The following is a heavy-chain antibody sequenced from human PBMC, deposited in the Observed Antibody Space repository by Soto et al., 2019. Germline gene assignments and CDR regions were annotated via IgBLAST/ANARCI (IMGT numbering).Heavy chain of an antibody. J-gene: IGHJ6*02. Sequence: QVQLVQSGAEVKKPGASVKVSCKASGYTFTSYYMHWVRLAPGQGLEWMGIIKPAGDGTSYAQQFQGRVIMTRDTSTSTVYMELSSLRSEDTAVYYCAVGGNYLSMDVWGQGTTVTVSS. D-gene: IGHD4-4*01. CDR3: AVGGNYLSMDV. CDR2: IKPAGDGT. CDR1: GYTFTSYY. V-gene: IGHV1-46*01.